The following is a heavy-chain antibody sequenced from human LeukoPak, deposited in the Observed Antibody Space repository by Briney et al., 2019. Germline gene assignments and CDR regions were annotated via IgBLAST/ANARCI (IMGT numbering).Heavy chain of an antibody. V-gene: IGHV3-23*01. Sequence: GGSLRLSCVASGFTFTKCAMSWIRQAPGKGLEWVAIITATGDTAHYADSVKGRFTISRDNSRNTLYLQMNSLRAEDTAVYYCARDVAGASNWFDPWGQGTLVTVSS. CDR1: GFTFTKCA. CDR3: ARDVAGASNWFDP. J-gene: IGHJ5*02. D-gene: IGHD1-14*01. CDR2: ITATGDTA.